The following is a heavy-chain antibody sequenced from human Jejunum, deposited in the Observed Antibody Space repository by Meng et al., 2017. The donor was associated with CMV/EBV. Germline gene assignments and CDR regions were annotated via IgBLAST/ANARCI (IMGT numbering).Heavy chain of an antibody. CDR1: GLTASISH. CDR3: ARMGYGFEFFDV. Sequence: SGLTASISHMTWVRQAPGKGLEWVANINDDGSETYYVDSVKGRFTISRDNANNSLYLQMDDLRAEDTAVYYCARMGYGFEFFDVWGQGTRVTVSS. J-gene: IGHJ3*01. CDR2: INDDGSET. D-gene: IGHD5-12*01. V-gene: IGHV3-7*01.